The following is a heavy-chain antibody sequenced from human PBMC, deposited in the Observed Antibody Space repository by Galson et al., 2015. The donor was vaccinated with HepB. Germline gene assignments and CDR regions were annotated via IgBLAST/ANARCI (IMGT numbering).Heavy chain of an antibody. CDR3: ARGREWFDP. CDR2: IYYSEST. V-gene: IGHV4-59*01. CDR1: GGSISNFY. Sequence: ETLSLTCTVSGGSISNFYWGWIRQPPGKGLEWIGYIYYSESTYYSPSLTSRVTISVDTSKNQFSLKLNSVTPADTAVYYCARGREWFDPWGQGTLVTVSS. J-gene: IGHJ5*02.